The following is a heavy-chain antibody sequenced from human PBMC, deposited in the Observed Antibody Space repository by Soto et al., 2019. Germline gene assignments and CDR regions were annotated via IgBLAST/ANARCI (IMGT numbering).Heavy chain of an antibody. V-gene: IGHV1-18*01. CDR3: ARRDDYGSGSDGGYYYGMDC. D-gene: IGHD3-10*01. CDR1: GYTFTSYG. J-gene: IGHJ6*02. CDR2: ISAYNGNT. Sequence: QVQLVQSGAEVKKPGASVKVSCKASGYTFTSYGISWVRQAPGQGLEWMGWISAYNGNTNYAQKLQGRVTMTTDTPTSTAYTAWRSMRSVETAVYYSARRDDYGSGSDGGYYYGMDCWGQGTTVTVSS.